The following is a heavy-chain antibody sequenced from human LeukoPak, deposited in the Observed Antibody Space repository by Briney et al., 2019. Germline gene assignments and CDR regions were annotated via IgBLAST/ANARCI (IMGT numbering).Heavy chain of an antibody. CDR1: GFTVSNNY. D-gene: IGHD1-1*01. CDR3: ARGRRAQRPPYSYYGLDV. Sequence: PGGSLRLSCAASGFTVSNNYMNWVRQAPGKGLECVSVLYSGGSTYYADSVKGRFTISRDTPKNTLYPQMDSLRAEDTAFYYCARGRRAQRPPYSYYGLDVWGQGTTVTVSS. CDR2: LYSGGST. V-gene: IGHV3-66*01. J-gene: IGHJ6*02.